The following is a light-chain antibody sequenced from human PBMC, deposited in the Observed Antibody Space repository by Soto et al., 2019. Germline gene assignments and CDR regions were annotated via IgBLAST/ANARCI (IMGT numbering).Light chain of an antibody. V-gene: IGLV2-14*01. CDR1: SSDVGGYNY. Sequence: QSALTQPASVSGSPGQSITISCTGTSSDVGGYNYVSWYQQHPGKAPKLMIYEVSNRPSGVSNRFSGSKSGNTASLTISGLQAEDEADYYCSSYKSSITHWVFGGGTKLTVL. J-gene: IGLJ3*02. CDR3: SSYKSSITHWV. CDR2: EVS.